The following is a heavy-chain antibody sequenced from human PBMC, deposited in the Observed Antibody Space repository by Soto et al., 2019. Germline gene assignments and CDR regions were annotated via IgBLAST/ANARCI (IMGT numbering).Heavy chain of an antibody. CDR1: GFTFSSYS. CDR3: ARVGGSSWYGDWDDY. J-gene: IGHJ4*02. CDR2: ISSSSSYI. D-gene: IGHD6-13*01. Sequence: GGSLRLSCAASGFTFSSYSMNWVRQAPGKGLEWVSSISSSSSYIYYADSVKGRFTISRDNAKNSLYLQMNSLRAEDTAVYYCARVGGSSWYGDWDDYWGQGTLVTVSS. V-gene: IGHV3-21*01.